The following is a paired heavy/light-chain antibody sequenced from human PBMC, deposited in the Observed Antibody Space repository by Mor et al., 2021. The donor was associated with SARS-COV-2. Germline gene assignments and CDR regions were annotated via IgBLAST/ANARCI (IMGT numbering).Heavy chain of an antibody. CDR2: ISRSADRT. CDR1: GFTFSNYA. J-gene: IGHJ4*02. CDR3: VRVLYISGPYYFDY. Sequence: EVQLLESGGGLVQPGGSLRLSCAASGFTFSNYAMNWVRQAPGKGLEWVSAISRSADRTYYADSVKGRFTISRDNSKNTLYLQINSLRVEDTAVYYCVRVLYISGPYYFDYWGQGTLVTVSS. D-gene: IGHD1-20*01. V-gene: IGHV3-23*01.
Light chain of an antibody. J-gene: IGLJ3*02. Sequence: QTVVTQEPSFSVSPGGTVTVTCGLSSGSVSTSYYPSWYQQTPGQAPRTLIYNTNTRSSGVPDRFSGSILGNKAALTITGAQADDESNYYCVMYLGSGIWLFGGGTKLTVL. V-gene: IGLV8-61*01. CDR2: NTN. CDR3: VMYLGSGIWL. CDR1: SGSVSTSYY.